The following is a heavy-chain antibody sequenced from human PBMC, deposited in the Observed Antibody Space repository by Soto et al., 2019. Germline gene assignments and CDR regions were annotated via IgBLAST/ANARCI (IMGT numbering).Heavy chain of an antibody. J-gene: IGHJ6*02. CDR1: VGSFSGYY. CDR3: ASGGYYYYGMDV. Sequence: SETLSLTCAVYVGSFSGYYWSWIRQPPGKGLEWIGEINRSGSTNYNPSLKSRVTISVDTSKNQFSLKLSSVTAADTAVYYCASGGYYYYGMDVWGQGTTVTVSS. V-gene: IGHV4-34*01. CDR2: INRSGST.